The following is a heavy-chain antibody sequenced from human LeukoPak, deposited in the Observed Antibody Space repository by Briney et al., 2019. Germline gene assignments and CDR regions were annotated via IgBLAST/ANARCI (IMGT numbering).Heavy chain of an antibody. V-gene: IGHV4-31*03. CDR1: GGSISSGGYY. CDR3: ARVRYSSGWYDAFDI. CDR2: IYYSGST. Sequence: SETLSLTCTVSGGSISSGGYYWSWIRQHPGKGLEWIGYIYYSGSTYYNPSLKSRVTISVDTSKNQFSLKLSSVTAADTAVYYCARVRYSSGWYDAFDIWGQGTMVTVSS. J-gene: IGHJ3*02. D-gene: IGHD6-19*01.